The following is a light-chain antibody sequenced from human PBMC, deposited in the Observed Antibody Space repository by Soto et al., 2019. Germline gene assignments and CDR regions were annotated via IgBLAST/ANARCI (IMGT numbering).Light chain of an antibody. CDR2: AAS. CDR1: QDIRND. Sequence: AIQMTQSPTSLSASVGDRVTITCRASQDIRNDLGWYQQKPGKAPQLLIYAASTLQSGVPSRFSGSGSGTDFTLTLSSLQPEDFATYSCLQDYNYPRTFGQGTKVEIK. J-gene: IGKJ1*01. CDR3: LQDYNYPRT. V-gene: IGKV1-6*01.